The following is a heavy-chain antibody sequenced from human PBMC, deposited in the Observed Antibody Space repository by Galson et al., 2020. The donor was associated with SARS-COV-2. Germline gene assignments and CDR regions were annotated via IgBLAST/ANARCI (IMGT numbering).Heavy chain of an antibody. CDR2: IDPSDSYT. D-gene: IGHD3-16*01. Sequence: HGESPKISCKGSGYSFTSYWISWVRQMPGKGLEWMGRIDPSDSYTNYSPSFQGHVTISADKSISTAYLQWSSLKASDTAMYYCARTRSDYGVFYFDYWGKGTLVTVSS. J-gene: IGHJ4*02. V-gene: IGHV5-10-1*01. CDR3: ARTRSDYGVFYFDY. CDR1: GYSFTSYW.